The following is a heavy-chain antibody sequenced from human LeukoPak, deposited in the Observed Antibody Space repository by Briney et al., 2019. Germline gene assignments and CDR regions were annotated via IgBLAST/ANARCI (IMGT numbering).Heavy chain of an antibody. J-gene: IGHJ4*02. CDR1: GVTFSNCG. CDR2: ISKGGATT. V-gene: IGHV3-23*01. D-gene: IGHD3-3*01. Sequence: GGSLRLSCAASGVTFSNCGMTWVRQAPGKGLEWVSSISKGGATTYADSAKGRFTISRDNSKNTLYLQMNRLRVDDTALYYCAKDPPESGYNAPRCCDDWGQGTLVTVSS. CDR3: AKDPPESGYNAPRCCDD.